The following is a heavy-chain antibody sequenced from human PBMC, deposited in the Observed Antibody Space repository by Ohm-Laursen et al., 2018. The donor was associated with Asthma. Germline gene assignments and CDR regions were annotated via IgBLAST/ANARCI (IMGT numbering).Heavy chain of an antibody. CDR3: ARDLEGDGNSRWFDP. CDR2: IIPIFGTA. J-gene: IGHJ5*02. CDR1: GGTFSSYA. V-gene: IGHV1-69*13. D-gene: IGHD4-23*01. Sequence: SVKVSCKASGGTFSSYAISWVRQAPGQGLEWMGGIIPIFGTANYAQKFQGRVTITADESTSTAYMELSSLRSEDTAVYYCARDLEGDGNSRWFDPWGQGTLVTVSS.